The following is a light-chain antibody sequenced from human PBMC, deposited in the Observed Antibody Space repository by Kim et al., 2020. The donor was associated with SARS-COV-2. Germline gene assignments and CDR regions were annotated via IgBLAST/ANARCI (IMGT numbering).Light chain of an antibody. Sequence: AAVGDRVTIPCRASQDIGNYLAWYQQRPGKPPKLLIFAASTLQSGVPSRFSGVTSGTEFTLIISSLQPEDVATYFCQKYNSAPITFGQGTRLEIK. V-gene: IGKV1-27*01. CDR1: QDIGNY. CDR3: QKYNSAPIT. CDR2: AAS. J-gene: IGKJ5*01.